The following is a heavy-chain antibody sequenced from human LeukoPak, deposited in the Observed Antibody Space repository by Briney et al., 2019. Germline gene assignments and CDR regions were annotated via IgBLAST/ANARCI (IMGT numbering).Heavy chain of an antibody. CDR3: ARGPYYYHGSGYYNY. V-gene: IGHV4-34*01. Sequence: TSETLSLTCAVYGGSFSGYYWSWIRQPPGKGLEWIGEINHSGGTNYNPSLKSRVTISVDTSKNQFSLKLSSVTAADTAVYYCARGPYYYHGSGYYNYWGQGTLVTVSS. CDR1: GGSFSGYY. J-gene: IGHJ4*02. D-gene: IGHD3-22*01. CDR2: INHSGGT.